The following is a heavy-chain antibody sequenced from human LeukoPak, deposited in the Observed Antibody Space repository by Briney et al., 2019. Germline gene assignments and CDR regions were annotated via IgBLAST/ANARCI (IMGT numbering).Heavy chain of an antibody. CDR3: ARRTKYCGGGSCSSNWFDP. CDR2: IYTSGST. Sequence: SETLSLTGTVSGGSISSYSWSWIRQPPGKGLEWIGYIYTSGSTNYNPSLKSRVTISVDTSNNQFSLKLSSVTAADTAVYYCARRTKYCGGGSCSSNWFDPWGQGTLVTVSS. CDR1: GGSISSYS. V-gene: IGHV4-4*09. D-gene: IGHD2-15*01. J-gene: IGHJ5*02.